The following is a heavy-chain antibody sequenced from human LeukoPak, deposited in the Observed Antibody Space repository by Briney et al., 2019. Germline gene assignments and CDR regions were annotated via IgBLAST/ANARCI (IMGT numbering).Heavy chain of an antibody. CDR1: GFTFSSYA. CDR2: INGSGGST. D-gene: IGHD4-11*01. J-gene: IGHJ4*02. Sequence: GGSLRLSCAASGFTFSSYAMSWVRQAPGKGLEWVSAINGSGGSTYYADSVKGRFTISRDNSKNTLYLQMNSLRAEDTAVHYCAKRSNYVSYYFDYWGQGTLVTVSS. V-gene: IGHV3-23*01. CDR3: AKRSNYVSYYFDY.